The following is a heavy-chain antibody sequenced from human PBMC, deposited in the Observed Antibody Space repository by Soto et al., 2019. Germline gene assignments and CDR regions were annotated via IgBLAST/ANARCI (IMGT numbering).Heavy chain of an antibody. Sequence: PGGSLRLSCAASGFIFSDYYMSWIRQAPGKGLEWVSYISGSGSYTNYADSVKGRFTISRDNAKNSLYLQMDSLRDEDTALYYCAKGRYDFWSPYYFDSWGQGXLVTVSS. J-gene: IGHJ4*02. CDR1: GFIFSDYY. D-gene: IGHD3-3*01. V-gene: IGHV3-11*05. CDR3: AKGRYDFWSPYYFDS. CDR2: ISGSGSYT.